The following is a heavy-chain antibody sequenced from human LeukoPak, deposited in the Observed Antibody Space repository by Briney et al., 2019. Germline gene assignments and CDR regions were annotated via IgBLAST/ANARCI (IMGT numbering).Heavy chain of an antibody. J-gene: IGHJ5*02. CDR3: ARAPVLRYFDWFSNWCDP. CDR1: GGSFSGYY. CDR2: INHSGST. V-gene: IGHV4-34*01. Sequence: SETLSLTCALYGGSFSGYYWSSIRQPPAKGLEWIGEINHSGSTNYNPSLKSRVIISVDTTKNQFSLKLSSVTAADTAVYYCARAPVLRYFDWFSNWCDPWGEGTLVTVSS. D-gene: IGHD3-9*01.